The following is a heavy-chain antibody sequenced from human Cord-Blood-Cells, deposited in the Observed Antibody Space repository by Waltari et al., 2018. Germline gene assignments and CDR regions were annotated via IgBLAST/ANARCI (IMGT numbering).Heavy chain of an antibody. CDR1: GGSFSGYY. CDR2: INHRGST. J-gene: IGHJ3*02. V-gene: IGHV4-34*01. Sequence: QVQLQQWGAGLLKPSETLSLTCAVYGGSFSGYYWRWIRQPPGKGLEWIGEINHRGSTNYNPCLKSRVTISVDTSKNQFSLKLSSVTAADTAVYYCARGRPYYDFWSGSDAFDIWGQGTMVTVSS. CDR3: ARGRPYYDFWSGSDAFDI. D-gene: IGHD3-3*01.